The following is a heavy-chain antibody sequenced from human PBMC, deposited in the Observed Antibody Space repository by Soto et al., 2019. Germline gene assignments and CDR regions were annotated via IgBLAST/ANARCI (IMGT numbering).Heavy chain of an antibody. CDR1: GGSISSYY. V-gene: IGHV4-59*01. J-gene: IGHJ6*02. CDR2: IYYSGST. CDR3: ARVDSSRFYYYYYGMDV. Sequence: PSETLSLTCTVSGGSISSYYWXWIRQPPGKGLEWIGYIYYSGSTNYNPSLKSRVTISVDTSKNQFSLKLSSVTAADTAVYYCARVDSSRFYYYYYGMDVWGQGTTVTVSS.